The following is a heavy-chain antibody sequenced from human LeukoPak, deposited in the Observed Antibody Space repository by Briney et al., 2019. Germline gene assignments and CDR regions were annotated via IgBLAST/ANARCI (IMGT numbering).Heavy chain of an antibody. CDR1: GFTFSFYA. V-gene: IGHV3-21*01. CDR3: ARDRVTGTPNFDY. CDR2: ISGSSGYL. Sequence: GGSLRLSCAGSGFTFSFYAMNWVRQAPGKGLEWVSSISGSSGYLYYADSVKGRFTISRDNANNSLYLQMNSLRAEDTAVYYCARDRVTGTPNFDYWGQGTLVTVSS. D-gene: IGHD1/OR15-1a*01. J-gene: IGHJ4*02.